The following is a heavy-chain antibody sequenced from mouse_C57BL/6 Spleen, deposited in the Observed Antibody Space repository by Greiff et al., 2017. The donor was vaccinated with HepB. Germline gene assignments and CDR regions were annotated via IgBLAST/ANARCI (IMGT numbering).Heavy chain of an antibody. CDR3: TTGVTTPFLY. CDR2: IDPENGDT. J-gene: IGHJ2*01. D-gene: IGHD2-3*01. V-gene: IGHV14-4*01. Sequence: EVQLQQSGAELVRPGASVKLSCTASGFNIKDDYMHWVKQRPEQGLEWIGWIDPENGDTEYASKFQGKATITADTSSNTAYLQLSSLTSEDTAVYYCTTGVTTPFLYWGQGTTLTVSS. CDR1: GFNIKDDY.